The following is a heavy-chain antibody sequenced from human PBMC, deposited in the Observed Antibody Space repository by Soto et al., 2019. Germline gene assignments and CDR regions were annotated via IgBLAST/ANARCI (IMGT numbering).Heavy chain of an antibody. CDR3: AHRTTTVTWWFDP. V-gene: IGHV2-5*02. CDR1: GFSLTTRGVG. Sequence: QITLKESGPTLVKPTQTLTLTCTVSGFSLTTRGVGVGWIRQPPGKPLEWLALISWDDDTRYSPSLKSRLTITKDTSKNQVVLTMSNIDPADTGTYFCAHRTTTVTWWFDPWGQGTLVTVSS. CDR2: ISWDDDT. J-gene: IGHJ5*02. D-gene: IGHD4-17*01.